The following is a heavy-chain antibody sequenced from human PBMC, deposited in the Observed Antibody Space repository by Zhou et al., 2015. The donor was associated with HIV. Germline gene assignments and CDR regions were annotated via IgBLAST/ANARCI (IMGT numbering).Heavy chain of an antibody. Sequence: QVQLVQSGAELKKPGASVKVSCKTYGYTFTNYAITWVRQAPGQGLEWMGWINTYNGNTNYAQKLQGRVTVTIDTSTTTAYMDVRSLRSGDTAIYYCARGEWSKTPPYFYGLDVWGQGTTVTVSS. J-gene: IGHJ6*02. CDR2: INTYNGNT. D-gene: IGHD3-3*01. CDR3: ARGEWSKTPPYFYGLDV. CDR1: GYTFTNYA. V-gene: IGHV1-18*01.